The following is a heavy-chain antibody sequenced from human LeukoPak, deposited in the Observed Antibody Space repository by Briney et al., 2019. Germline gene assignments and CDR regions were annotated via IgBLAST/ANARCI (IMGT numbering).Heavy chain of an antibody. V-gene: IGHV4-39*01. CDR3: ARHRRRDGYNLDY. CDR1: GASISGSGYY. J-gene: IGHJ4*02. CDR2: IYYTGST. D-gene: IGHD5-24*01. Sequence: SETLSLTCAVSGASISGSGYYLGWIRQPPGKGLEWIGNIYYTGSTYYNASLQSRVTISIDTSKNQFSLKLSSVTAADTAVYYCARHRRRDGYNLDYWGQGTLVTVSS.